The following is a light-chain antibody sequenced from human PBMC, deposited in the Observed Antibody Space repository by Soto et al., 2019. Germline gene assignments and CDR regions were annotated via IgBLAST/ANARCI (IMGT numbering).Light chain of an antibody. Sequence: DIQMTQSPSSLSASVEDRVIITCRASENINSYLNWYQQKPGKAPKLLIYAASSLQSGVPSRFSGSGSETVFTLTINNLQSEDSATYYCQQSYSRLVTFGQGTKVEIK. J-gene: IGKJ1*01. V-gene: IGKV1-39*01. CDR3: QQSYSRLVT. CDR2: AAS. CDR1: ENINSY.